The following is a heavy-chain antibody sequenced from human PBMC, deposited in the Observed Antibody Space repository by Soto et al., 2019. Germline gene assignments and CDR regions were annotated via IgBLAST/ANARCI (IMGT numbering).Heavy chain of an antibody. Sequence: ASVKVSCKASGYTFTSYAMHWVRQAPGQRLEWMGWINAGNGNTKYLQKFQGRVTITRDTSASTAYMELSSLRSEDTAVYYCARDIAFDIWGQGTMVTVS. CDR3: ARDIAFDI. CDR2: INAGNGNT. V-gene: IGHV1-3*01. CDR1: GYTFTSYA. J-gene: IGHJ3*02.